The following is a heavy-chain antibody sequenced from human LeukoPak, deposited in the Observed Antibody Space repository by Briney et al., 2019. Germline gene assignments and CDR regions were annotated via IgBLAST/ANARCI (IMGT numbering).Heavy chain of an antibody. J-gene: IGHJ6*02. CDR2: NNWNDGNP. V-gene: IGHV3-20*03. CDR1: GFTLDDYG. CDR3: AREQRRYIDV. Sequence: SGFTLDDYGMRWVRQAPGKGVEWVCGNNWNDGNPGHAHSVKGRSTLSRGNAKNSLYLEMNSLSRDGKALFCCAREQRRYIDVWGQGTTLTVSS.